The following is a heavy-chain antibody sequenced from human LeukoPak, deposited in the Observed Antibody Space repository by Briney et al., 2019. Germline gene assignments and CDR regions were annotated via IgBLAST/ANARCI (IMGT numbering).Heavy chain of an antibody. CDR2: ISYDGSNK. CDR1: GFTFSSYG. J-gene: IGHJ4*02. V-gene: IGHV3-30*18. CDR3: AKDQRDYYDSSGYEISGY. D-gene: IGHD3-22*01. Sequence: GGSLRLSCAASGFTFSSYGMHWVRQAPGKGLEWVAVISYDGSNKYYADSVKGRFTISRDNSKNTLYLQMNSLRAEDTAVYYCAKDQRDYYDSSGYEISGYWGQGTLVTVSS.